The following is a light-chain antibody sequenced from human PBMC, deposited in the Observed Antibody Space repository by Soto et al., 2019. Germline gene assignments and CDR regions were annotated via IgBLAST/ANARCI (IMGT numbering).Light chain of an antibody. CDR2: GAS. V-gene: IGKV3-20*01. Sequence: ESVLTQSPGTLSLSPGERATLSCRASQTIGSNYLAWYQQKLGQSPRVLIYGASIRVAGIPDRFSGSGSGTDFTLTISRLEPEDFAVYFCQQYGSSRLTFGGGTTVEIK. J-gene: IGKJ4*01. CDR3: QQYGSSRLT. CDR1: QTIGSNY.